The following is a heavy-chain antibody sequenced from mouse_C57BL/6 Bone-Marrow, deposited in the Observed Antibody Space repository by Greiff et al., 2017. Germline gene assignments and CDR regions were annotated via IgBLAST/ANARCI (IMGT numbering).Heavy chain of an antibody. CDR1: GFTFNTYA. CDR3: VRDRGYYGNRGAMDY. Sequence: EVQGVESGGGLVQPKGSLKLSCAASGFTFNTYAMHWVRQAPGKGLEWVARIRSKSSNYATYYADSVKDRFTISRDDSQSMLYLQMNNLKTEDTAMYYCVRDRGYYGNRGAMDYWGQGTSVTVSS. J-gene: IGHJ4*01. D-gene: IGHD2-1*01. V-gene: IGHV10-3*01. CDR2: IRSKSSNYAT.